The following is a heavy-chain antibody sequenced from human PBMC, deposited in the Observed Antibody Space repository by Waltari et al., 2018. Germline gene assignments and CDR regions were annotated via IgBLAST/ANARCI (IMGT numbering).Heavy chain of an antibody. V-gene: IGHV4-39*07. CDR1: GGSISSSSYY. J-gene: IGHJ4*02. D-gene: IGHD6-19*01. Sequence: QLQLQESGPGLVKPSETLSLTCTVSGGSISSSSYYWGWIRQPPGKGLEWNGSIYYSGSTYYNPSLKSRVTISVDTSKNQFSRKLSSVTAADTAVYYWARGGIAVAGTLFFDYWGQGTLVTVSS. CDR2: IYYSGST. CDR3: ARGGIAVAGTLFFDY.